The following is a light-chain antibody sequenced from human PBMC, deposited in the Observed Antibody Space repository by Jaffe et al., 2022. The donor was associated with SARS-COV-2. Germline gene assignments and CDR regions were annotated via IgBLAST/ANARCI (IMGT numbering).Light chain of an antibody. Sequence: EFVLTQSPGTLSLSPGERATLSCRASQTVSSTYLAWYQQKPGQAPRLLIYGASTRATGIPDRFSGSGSGTDFTLTISRLEPEDFAVYYCQHYGSSSWTFGQGTKVDIK. CDR3: QHYGSSSWT. V-gene: IGKV3-20*01. CDR1: QTVSSTY. CDR2: GAS. J-gene: IGKJ1*01.